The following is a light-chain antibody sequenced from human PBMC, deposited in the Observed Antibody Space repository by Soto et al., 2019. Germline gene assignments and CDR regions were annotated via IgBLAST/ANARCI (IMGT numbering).Light chain of an antibody. CDR1: QSVSNS. J-gene: IGKJ4*01. Sequence: EIVLTQSPATLSLSPGERATLSCRASQSVSNSLAWYQQKPGQAPRLLIYDASNRATDIPAGFSGSGSGTDFTLTISSLEPEDFAVYYCQQRSNWPLTFGGGTKVEIK. CDR2: DAS. CDR3: QQRSNWPLT. V-gene: IGKV3-11*01.